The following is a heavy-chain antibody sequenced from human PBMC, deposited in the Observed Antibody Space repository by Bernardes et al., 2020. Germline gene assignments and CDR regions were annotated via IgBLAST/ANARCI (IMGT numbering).Heavy chain of an antibody. CDR2: IYYSGIT. J-gene: IGHJ4*02. CDR3: ARSPGAIGDFDY. CDR1: GGSISSYY. Sequence: SETLSLTCPVSGGSISSYYWSWIRQPPGKGLEWLGSIYYSGITNYNPSLKSRFTISVDTSKNQFSLKLSSVTAADPAVYYCARSPGAIGDFDYWGQGTLVTVSS. V-gene: IGHV4-59*01. D-gene: IGHD3-16*01.